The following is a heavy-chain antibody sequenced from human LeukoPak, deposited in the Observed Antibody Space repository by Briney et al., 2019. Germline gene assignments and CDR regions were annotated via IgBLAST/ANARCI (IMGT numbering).Heavy chain of an antibody. CDR1: GGPMGSYF. CDR3: AREGGYSYGFDV. CDR2: IYTSGTT. Sequence: PSETLSLTCTVSGGPMGSYFWSWIRRPAGKGLEWIGHIYTSGTTKSNPSLKSRLTMSIDTSKNEVSLRLSSVTAADAATYYCAREGGYSYGFDVWGQGTTVTVSS. D-gene: IGHD6-13*01. V-gene: IGHV4-4*07. J-gene: IGHJ6*02.